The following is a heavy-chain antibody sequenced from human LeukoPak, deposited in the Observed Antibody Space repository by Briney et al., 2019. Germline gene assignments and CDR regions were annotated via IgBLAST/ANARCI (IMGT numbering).Heavy chain of an antibody. Sequence: GASVRVSCKASGYTFTSYDINWVRQATGQGLEWMGWMNPNSGNTGYAQKFQGRVTMTRNTSISTAYMELSSLRSEDTAVYYCARGPYPYDYGDLEDNNWFDPWGQGTLVTVSS. CDR3: ARGPYPYDYGDLEDNNWFDP. CDR1: GYTFTSYD. V-gene: IGHV1-8*01. J-gene: IGHJ5*02. D-gene: IGHD4-17*01. CDR2: MNPNSGNT.